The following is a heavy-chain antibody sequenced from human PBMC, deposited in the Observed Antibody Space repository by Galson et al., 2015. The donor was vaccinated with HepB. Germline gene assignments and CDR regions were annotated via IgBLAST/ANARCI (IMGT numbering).Heavy chain of an antibody. CDR3: AHRSYLMSDAFDI. V-gene: IGHV2-70*12. J-gene: IGHJ3*02. D-gene: IGHD2-8*01. CDR1: GFSLSTSGLR. Sequence: PALVKPTQTLTLTFTFSGFSLSTSGLRVSWIRQPPGKALEWLARIDWDDDKYCSTSLKTRLTISKDTSKNQVVLTMTNMDPVDTATYYCAHRSYLMSDAFDIWGQGTMVTVSS. CDR2: IDWDDDK.